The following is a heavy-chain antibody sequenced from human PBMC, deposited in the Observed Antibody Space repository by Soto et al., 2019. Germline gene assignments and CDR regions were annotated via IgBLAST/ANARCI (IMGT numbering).Heavy chain of an antibody. V-gene: IGHV4-30-4*01. J-gene: IGHJ5*02. Sequence: QVQLQESGPGLVKPSQTLSLTCTVSGGSISSGDYYWSWIRQPPGKGLEWIGYIYYSGSTYYTPSLTSRVTISVDTSKNQFSLKLSSVTAADTAVYYCARYSGYEGLRFDPWGQGTLGTVSS. CDR2: IYYSGST. CDR1: GGSISSGDYY. D-gene: IGHD5-12*01. CDR3: ARYSGYEGLRFDP.